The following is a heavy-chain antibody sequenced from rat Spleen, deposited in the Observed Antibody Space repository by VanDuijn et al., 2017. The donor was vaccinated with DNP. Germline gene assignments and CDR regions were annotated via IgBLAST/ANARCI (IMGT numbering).Heavy chain of an antibody. CDR1: GFTFSTYG. D-gene: IGHD1-2*01. CDR2: IANSGGSS. CDR3: ARGYYRSYIYGDYFDY. V-gene: IGHV5S13*01. J-gene: IGHJ2*01. Sequence: EVHLVESGGGLVQPGRSLRLSCEVSGFTFSTYGMAWVRQAPMRGLEWVASIANSGGSSSYRDSVKGRFTISRENAKSTLYLQMDSLRSEDTATYYCARGYYRSYIYGDYFDYWGQGVMVTVSS.